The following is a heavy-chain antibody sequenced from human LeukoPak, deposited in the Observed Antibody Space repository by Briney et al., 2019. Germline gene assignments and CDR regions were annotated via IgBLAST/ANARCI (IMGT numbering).Heavy chain of an antibody. J-gene: IGHJ4*02. CDR2: ISANGGET. Sequence: PGGSLRLSCAASGFTFSSFATSWVRQAPGKGLEWVSSISANGGETHYADSVKGRFTISRDNSKNTLYLQINNPRVEDTAVYYCAKRYYDFPLDYWGQGTLVTVSS. CDR3: AKRYYDFPLDY. CDR1: GFTFSSFA. V-gene: IGHV3-23*01. D-gene: IGHD3-3*01.